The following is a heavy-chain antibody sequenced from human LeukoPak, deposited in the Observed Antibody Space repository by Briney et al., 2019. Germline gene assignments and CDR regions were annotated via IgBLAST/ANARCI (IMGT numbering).Heavy chain of an antibody. D-gene: IGHD3-3*01. CDR1: GFTFSSYG. Sequence: PGRSLRLSCAASGFTFSSYGMHWVRQAPGKGLGWGAVISYEGSNKYYADSVKRRFTISRDNSKNTLYLKMNSLRAYDTAVYYCAKECDYYDFWTPAAFDIWGQGTMVTVSS. J-gene: IGHJ3*02. CDR3: AKECDYYDFWTPAAFDI. V-gene: IGHV3-30*18. CDR2: ISYEGSNK.